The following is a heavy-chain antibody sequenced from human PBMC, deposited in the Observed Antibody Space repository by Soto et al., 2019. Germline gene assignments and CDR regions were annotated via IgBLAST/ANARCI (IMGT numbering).Heavy chain of an antibody. CDR2: IYHSGST. Sequence: PSETLSLTCAVSGYSISTGFNWAWIRQPPGKGLEWIGSIYHSGSTYYNLSLKSRVTISSDASKNQISLKLSSVTAADTALYYCERHCGNGFYQIDSWGQGTLVTVSS. D-gene: IGHD6-19*01. V-gene: IGHV4-38-2*01. CDR3: ERHCGNGFYQIDS. J-gene: IGHJ4*02. CDR1: GYSISTGFN.